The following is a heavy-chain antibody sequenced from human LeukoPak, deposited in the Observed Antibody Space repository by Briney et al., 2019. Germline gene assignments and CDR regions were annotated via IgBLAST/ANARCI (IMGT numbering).Heavy chain of an antibody. V-gene: IGHV3-30*02. CDR2: IRSDGSEA. CDR1: GFEFGTFG. CDR3: AKGSTVPD. D-gene: IGHD1-26*01. Sequence: GGSLRLSCAASGFEFGTFGMHWVRQPPGQGLTWVAFIRSDGSEAFYADSVKGRFTVSRNNRNDTVFLQLTKVTTADTGVYYCAKGSTVPDWGQGTLVTVS. J-gene: IGHJ4*01.